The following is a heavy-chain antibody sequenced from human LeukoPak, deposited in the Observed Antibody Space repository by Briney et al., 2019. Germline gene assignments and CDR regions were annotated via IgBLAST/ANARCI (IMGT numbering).Heavy chain of an antibody. CDR1: GLTFSSYG. Sequence: GGSLKLSCAASGLTFSSYGMHWVRQAPGKGLEWVAVIWYDGSNKYYADSVKGRFTISRDNSKNTLYLQMNSLRAEDTAVYYCALPSSSWYYFDYWGQGTLVTVSS. D-gene: IGHD6-13*01. V-gene: IGHV3-33*01. J-gene: IGHJ4*02. CDR3: ALPSSSWYYFDY. CDR2: IWYDGSNK.